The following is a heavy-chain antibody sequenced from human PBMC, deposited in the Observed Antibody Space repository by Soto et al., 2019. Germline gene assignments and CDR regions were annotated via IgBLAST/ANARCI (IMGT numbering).Heavy chain of an antibody. CDR3: AGTYYDFWSGPRPHYYYYGMDV. CDR1: GGSISSGGYY. CDR2: IYYSGST. D-gene: IGHD3-3*01. J-gene: IGHJ6*02. V-gene: IGHV4-31*03. Sequence: SETLSLTCTVSGGSISSGGYYWSWIRQHPGKGLEWIGYIYYSGSTYYNPSLKSRVTISVDTSKNQFSLKLSSVTAADTAVYYCAGTYYDFWSGPRPHYYYYGMDVWGQGTKVTVSS.